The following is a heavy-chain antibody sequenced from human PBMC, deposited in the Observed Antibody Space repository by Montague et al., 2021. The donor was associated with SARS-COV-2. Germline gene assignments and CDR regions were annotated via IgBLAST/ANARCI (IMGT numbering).Heavy chain of an antibody. D-gene: IGHD1-26*01. CDR1: GFIFTDFA. V-gene: IGHV3-23*01. Sequence: SLRLSCAASGFIFTDFAMMWVRQSPEKGLEWVASISAGGGNKEYGDYVKGRFTISRDNSKKTLDLQMNSLRVEDTALYFCAPPPGLLGATYWGQGSLVTVSS. CDR3: APPPGLLGATY. CDR2: ISAGGGNK. J-gene: IGHJ4*02.